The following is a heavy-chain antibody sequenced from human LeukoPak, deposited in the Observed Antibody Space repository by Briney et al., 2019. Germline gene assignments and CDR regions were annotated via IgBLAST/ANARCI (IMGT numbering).Heavy chain of an antibody. CDR2: INHSGST. CDR1: GGSFSGYY. Sequence: SETLSLTCAVYGGSFSGYYWSWIRQPPRKGLEWIGEINHSGSTNYNPSLKSRVTISVDTSKNQFSLKLSSVTAADTAVYYCARTDIITGTTGFDYWGQGTLVTVSS. D-gene: IGHD1-7*01. CDR3: ARTDIITGTTGFDY. J-gene: IGHJ4*02. V-gene: IGHV4-34*01.